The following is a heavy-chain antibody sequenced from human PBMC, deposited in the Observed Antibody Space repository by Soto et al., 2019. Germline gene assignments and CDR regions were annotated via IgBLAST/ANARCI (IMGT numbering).Heavy chain of an antibody. V-gene: IGHV4-34*01. CDR1: GGSFSGYY. CDR3: ARDWGYYDDFSGMDV. Sequence: SETLSLTCAVYGGSFSGYYWSWIRQPPGKGLEWIGEINHSGSTNYNPSLKSRVTISVDTSKNQFSLKLSSVTAADTAVYYCARDWGYYDDFSGMDVWGQWTTVTGS. J-gene: IGHJ6*02. CDR2: INHSGST. D-gene: IGHD3-22*01.